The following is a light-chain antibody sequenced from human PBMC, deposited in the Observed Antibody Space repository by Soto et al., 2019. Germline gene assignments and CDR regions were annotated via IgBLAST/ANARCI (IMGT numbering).Light chain of an antibody. CDR2: DVS. CDR3: SSYTTSSTLV. J-gene: IGLJ1*01. CDR1: SSDVGAYNS. V-gene: IGLV2-14*01. Sequence: QSALTQPASVSGSTGQSITISCTGTSSDVGAYNSVCWYQHNPGKAPKLMIHDVSIRPSGASNRFSGSKSGNTASLTISGLQAEDEADYYCSSYTTSSTLVFGTGTKLTVL.